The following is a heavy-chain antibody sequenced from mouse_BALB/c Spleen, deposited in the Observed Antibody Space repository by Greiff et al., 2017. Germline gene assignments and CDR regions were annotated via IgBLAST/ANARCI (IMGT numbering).Heavy chain of an antibody. V-gene: IGHV1S81*02. D-gene: IGHD3-3*01. CDR2: INPSNGRT. Sequence: QVQLQQPGAELVKPGASVKLSCKASGYTFTSYWMHWVKQRPGQGLEWIGEINPSNGRTNYNEKFKSKATLTVDKSSSTAYMQLSSLTSEDSAVYYCARGSGGTGYYFDYWGQGTTLTVSS. J-gene: IGHJ2*01. CDR3: ARGSGGTGYYFDY. CDR1: GYTFTSYW.